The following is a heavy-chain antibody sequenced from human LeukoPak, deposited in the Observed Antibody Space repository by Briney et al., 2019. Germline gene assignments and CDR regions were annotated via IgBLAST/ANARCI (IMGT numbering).Heavy chain of an antibody. D-gene: IGHD5-18*01. CDR3: ARDPTTDTANWFDP. Sequence: PGGSLRLSCAASGFTFDDYGMSWVRPAPGKGLEWVSGINWNGGSTGYADSVKGRFTISRDNAKNSLYLQMNSLRAEDTALYYCARDPTTDTANWFDPWGQGTLVTVSS. CDR2: INWNGGST. J-gene: IGHJ5*02. CDR1: GFTFDDYG. V-gene: IGHV3-20*04.